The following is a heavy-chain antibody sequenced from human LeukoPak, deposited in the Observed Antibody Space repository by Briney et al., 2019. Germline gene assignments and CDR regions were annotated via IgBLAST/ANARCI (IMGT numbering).Heavy chain of an antibody. Sequence: GGSPRLSCAASGFTFSDYYMSWIRQAPGKGLEWVSYISSSGSTIYYADSVKGRFTISRDNAKNSLYLQMNSLRAEDTAVYYCARDSRLSQTNYYYYGMDVWGQGTTVTVSS. J-gene: IGHJ6*02. V-gene: IGHV3-11*01. CDR2: ISSSGSTI. CDR3: ARDSRLSQTNYYYYGMDV. CDR1: GFTFSDYY. D-gene: IGHD1-1*01.